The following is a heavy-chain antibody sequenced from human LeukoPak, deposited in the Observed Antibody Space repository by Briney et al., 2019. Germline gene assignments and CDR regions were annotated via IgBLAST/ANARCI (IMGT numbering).Heavy chain of an antibody. CDR2: ISYDGSNK. D-gene: IGHD6-13*01. CDR3: AREGYSQAMAFDI. CDR1: GFTFSSYA. V-gene: IGHV3-30*14. Sequence: GGSLRLSCAASGFTFSSYAMHWVRQAPGKGLEWVAVISYDGSNKYYADSVKGRFTNSRDNSKNTLYLQMNSLRAEDTAVYYCAREGYSQAMAFDIWGQGTMVTVSS. J-gene: IGHJ3*02.